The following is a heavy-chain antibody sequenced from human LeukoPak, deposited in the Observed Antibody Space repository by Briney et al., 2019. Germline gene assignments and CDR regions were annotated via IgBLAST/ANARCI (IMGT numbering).Heavy chain of an antibody. D-gene: IGHD2-15*01. Sequence: GESLKISCKGPGYSFTSYWIGWVRQMPGKGLAWMGIIYPGDSETKYHPLFQGQVTISADKSISTAYLPWSGLKASDTAMYYCARRRGSCSELYFDYWGQGTLVTVSS. V-gene: IGHV5-51*01. CDR2: IYPGDSET. J-gene: IGHJ4*02. CDR3: ARRRGSCSELYFDY. CDR1: GYSFTSYW.